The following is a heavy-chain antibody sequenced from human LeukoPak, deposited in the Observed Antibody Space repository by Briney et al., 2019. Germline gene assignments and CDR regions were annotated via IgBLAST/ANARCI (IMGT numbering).Heavy chain of an antibody. CDR2: LYTGGRT. D-gene: IGHD1-1*01. Sequence: PGGSLRLSYVASGFTVSSHYMSWVRQAPGKGLEWVSLLYTGGRTYYADSVEGRFTISRDDSKNTVYLHMNTVRAEDTAMYYCARGGVNYWNPRYWGQGTLVTVSS. V-gene: IGHV3-53*01. J-gene: IGHJ4*02. CDR1: GFTVSSHY. CDR3: ARGGVNYWNPRY.